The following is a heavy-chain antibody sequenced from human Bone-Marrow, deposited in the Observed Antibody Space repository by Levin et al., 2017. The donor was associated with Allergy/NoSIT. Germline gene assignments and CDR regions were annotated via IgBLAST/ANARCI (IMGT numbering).Heavy chain of an antibody. Sequence: GESLKISCAASGFTFSSYWMHWVRQAPGKGLVWVSRINSDGSSTSYADSVKGRFTISRDNAKNTLYLQMNSLRAEDTAVYYCARRRDIVVVVAATRGYYFDYWGQGTLVTVSS. V-gene: IGHV3-74*01. J-gene: IGHJ4*02. CDR3: ARRRDIVVVVAATRGYYFDY. D-gene: IGHD2-15*01. CDR1: GFTFSSYW. CDR2: INSDGSST.